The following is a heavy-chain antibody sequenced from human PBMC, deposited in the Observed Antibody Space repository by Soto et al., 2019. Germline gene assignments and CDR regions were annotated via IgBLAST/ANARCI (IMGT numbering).Heavy chain of an antibody. V-gene: IGHV3-23*01. Sequence: QLLESGGDLVQPGGSLRLSCVVSGVTFTQYSMAWVRQTPERGLEWVSGITYSGGGTYYAESVKGRFTISRDNSKRTVVLQMNSLGVEDTATYYCVGDYGGLEGFDVWGRGTVVTVSS. CDR2: ITYSGGGT. D-gene: IGHD4-17*01. CDR3: VGDYGGLEGFDV. J-gene: IGHJ3*01. CDR1: GVTFTQYS.